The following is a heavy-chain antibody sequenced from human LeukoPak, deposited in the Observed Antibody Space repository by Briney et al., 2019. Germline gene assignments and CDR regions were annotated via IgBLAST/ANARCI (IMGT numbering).Heavy chain of an antibody. CDR1: GFTFSSYW. Sequence: GGSLRLSCAASGFTFSSYWMSWVRQAPGKGLEWVANIKQDGSEKYYVDSVKGRFTISRDNAKNSLYLQISSLRAEDTAVYYCARGYYYYYMDVWGKGTTVTVSS. J-gene: IGHJ6*03. CDR2: IKQDGSEK. V-gene: IGHV3-7*01. CDR3: ARGYYYYYMDV.